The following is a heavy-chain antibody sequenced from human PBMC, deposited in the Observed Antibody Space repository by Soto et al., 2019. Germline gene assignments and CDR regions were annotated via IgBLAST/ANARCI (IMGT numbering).Heavy chain of an antibody. J-gene: IGHJ4*02. CDR1: GFTFSSYA. CDR2: ISGSGGST. CDR3: AKVNDFWSGYTPLYYFDY. V-gene: IGHV3-23*01. D-gene: IGHD3-3*01. Sequence: GGSLRLSCAASGFTFSSYAMSWVRQAPGKGLEWVSAISGSGGSTYYADSVKGRFTISRDNSKNTLYLQMNSLRAEDTAVYYCAKVNDFWSGYTPLYYFDYWGQGTLVTVSS.